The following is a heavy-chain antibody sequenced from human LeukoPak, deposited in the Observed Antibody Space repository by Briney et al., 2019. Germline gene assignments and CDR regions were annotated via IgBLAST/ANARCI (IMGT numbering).Heavy chain of an antibody. CDR2: IIPIFGTA. J-gene: IGHJ4*02. CDR1: GGTFSSYA. V-gene: IGHV1-69*01. CDR3: ARTDSSGYYLRDYFDY. Sequence: ASVKVSCKASGGTFSSYAISWVRQAPGQGLEWMGGIIPIFGTANYAQKFQGRVTITADESTSTAYMELSSLRSEDTAVYYCARTDSSGYYLRDYFDYWGQGTLVTVSS. D-gene: IGHD3-22*01.